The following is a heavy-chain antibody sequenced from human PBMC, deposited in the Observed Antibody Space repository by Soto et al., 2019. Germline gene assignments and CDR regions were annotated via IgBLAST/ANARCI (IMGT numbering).Heavy chain of an antibody. Sequence: QITLKESGPPLVKPTQTLTLTCTFSGFSLRNSGVGVGWIRQPPGKALEWLALIYCDDDKRYSPSLKSRLTITKDTSKNQVVLTMTNMDPLDTATYYCAHLTTGGFYFDYWGQGTLVTVSS. CDR1: GFSLRNSGVG. CDR2: IYCDDDK. V-gene: IGHV2-5*02. J-gene: IGHJ4*02. D-gene: IGHD4-17*01. CDR3: AHLTTGGFYFDY.